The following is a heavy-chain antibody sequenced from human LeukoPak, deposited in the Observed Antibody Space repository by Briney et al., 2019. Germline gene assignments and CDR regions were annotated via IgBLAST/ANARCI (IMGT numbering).Heavy chain of an antibody. J-gene: IGHJ1*01. CDR3: ATDYFDSSSYYYYLFPH. CDR1: GYTLTELS. D-gene: IGHD3-22*01. CDR2: FYPEDGET. V-gene: IGHV1-24*01. Sequence: ASVTVSCKVSGYTLTELSMHWVRQAPGKGLEWMGGFYPEDGETIYAQNFQDRVTMTEDTSTDTAYMQLSSLRSEDTAVYFCATDYFDSSSYYYYLFPHWGQGTLVTVSS.